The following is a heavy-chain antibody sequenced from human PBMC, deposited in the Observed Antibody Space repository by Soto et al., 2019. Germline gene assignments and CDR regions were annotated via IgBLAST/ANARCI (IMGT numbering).Heavy chain of an antibody. CDR2: IYHSGST. D-gene: IGHD3-22*01. Sequence: QLQLQESGSGLVKPSQTLSLTCAVSGGSISSGGYSWSWIRQPPGKGLEWIGYIYHSGSTYYNPSRKGRVTRSVDRSKNQFSLKLSSVTAADTAVYYCASGAPVVNDYWGQGTLVTVSS. CDR1: GGSISSGGYS. J-gene: IGHJ4*02. CDR3: ASGAPVVNDY. V-gene: IGHV4-30-2*01.